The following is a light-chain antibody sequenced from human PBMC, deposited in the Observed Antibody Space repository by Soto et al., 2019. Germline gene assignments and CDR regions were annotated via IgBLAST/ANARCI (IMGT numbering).Light chain of an antibody. Sequence: IVLTQSPGTLSLSPGERATLSCRASQSLSSSYLAWYQQKPGQAPRLLIYGASTRATGIPDRFSGSGSGTDFTLTISRLEPEDFAVYFCQHYGSSLITFGQGTRLEIK. J-gene: IGKJ5*01. CDR1: QSLSSSY. CDR2: GAS. V-gene: IGKV3-20*01. CDR3: QHYGSSLIT.